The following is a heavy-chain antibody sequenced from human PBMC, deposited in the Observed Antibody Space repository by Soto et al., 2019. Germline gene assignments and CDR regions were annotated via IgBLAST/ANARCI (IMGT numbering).Heavy chain of an antibody. J-gene: IGHJ4*02. V-gene: IGHV3-9*01. Sequence: EVQLVESGGGLVQPGRSLRLSCAASGFTFYDFAMHWVRQAPGKGMEWVSRISGTSNIIDYADSVKGRFIISRDNAKNSLYLQMNSLRPEDTAFYYCVKDMYEGSSGGSLDYWGQGTLVTVSS. CDR2: ISGTSNII. CDR3: VKDMYEGSSGGSLDY. CDR1: GFTFYDFA. D-gene: IGHD2-15*01.